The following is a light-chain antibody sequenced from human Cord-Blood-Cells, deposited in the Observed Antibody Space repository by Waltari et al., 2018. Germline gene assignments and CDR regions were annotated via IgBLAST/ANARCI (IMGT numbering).Light chain of an antibody. V-gene: IGKV1-9*01. CDR2: AAS. J-gene: IGKJ4*01. CDR3: QQLSSYPLT. CDR1: QGSSSY. Sequence: DIQLTQSPSFLSASVGDRVTITGRASQGSSSYLAWYQQKPGKAPKLLIYAASTLQSGVPSRFSGSGAGTEFTVTFSSLQPEDFATYYCQQLSSYPLTFGGGTKVEI.